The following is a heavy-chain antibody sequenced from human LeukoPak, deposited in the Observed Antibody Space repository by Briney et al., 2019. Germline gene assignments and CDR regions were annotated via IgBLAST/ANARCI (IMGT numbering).Heavy chain of an antibody. Sequence: SETLSLTCTVSGGSISRFYWSWIRQPPGKGLEWIGYIYYSGSTNYNPSLKSRVTISVDTSKNQFSLKLSSVTAADTAVYYCARVGAAAGPGGQFDPWGQGTLVTVSS. CDR2: IYYSGST. J-gene: IGHJ5*02. V-gene: IGHV4-59*01. CDR3: ARVGAAAGPGGQFDP. CDR1: GGSISRFY. D-gene: IGHD6-13*01.